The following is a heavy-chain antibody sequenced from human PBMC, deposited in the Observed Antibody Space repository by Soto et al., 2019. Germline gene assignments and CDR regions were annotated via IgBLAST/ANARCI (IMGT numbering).Heavy chain of an antibody. D-gene: IGHD5-18*01. V-gene: IGHV1-46*01. CDR3: ARNGGIQLWPQDY. Sequence: ASVKVSCKASGYTFTSYYMHSVRQAPGQGLEWMGIINHSGGSTSYAQKFQGRVTMTRDTSTSTVYMELSSLRSEDTAVYYCARNGGIQLWPQDYWGQGTLVTVSS. J-gene: IGHJ4*02. CDR2: INHSGGST. CDR1: GYTFTSYY.